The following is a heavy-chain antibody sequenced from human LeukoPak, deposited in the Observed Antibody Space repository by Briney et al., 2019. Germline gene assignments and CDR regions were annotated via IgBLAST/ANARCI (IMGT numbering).Heavy chain of an antibody. D-gene: IGHD3-16*01. CDR2: IIPILGIA. CDR1: GGTFSSYT. V-gene: IGHV1-69*02. J-gene: IGHJ5*02. Sequence: SVKVSCKASGGTFSSYTISWVRRAPGQGLEWMGRIIPILGIANYAQKFQGRVTITADKSTSTAYMELSSLRSEDTAVYYCARGGLMPADNWFDPWGQGTLVTVSS. CDR3: ARGGLMPADNWFDP.